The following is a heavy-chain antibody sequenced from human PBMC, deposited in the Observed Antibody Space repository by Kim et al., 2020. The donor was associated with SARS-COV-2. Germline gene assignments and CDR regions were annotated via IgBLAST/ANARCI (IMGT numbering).Heavy chain of an antibody. CDR2: INSDGSST. V-gene: IGHV3-74*01. CDR3: ARGGFVGYSSSRGHYYGMDV. J-gene: IGHJ6*02. CDR1: GFTFSSYW. D-gene: IGHD6-13*01. Sequence: GGSLRLSCAASGFTFSSYWMHWVRQAPGKGLVWVSRINSDGSSTSYADSVKGRFTISRDNAKNTLYLQMNSLRAEDTAVYYCARGGFVGYSSSRGHYYGMDVWGQGTTVTVSS.